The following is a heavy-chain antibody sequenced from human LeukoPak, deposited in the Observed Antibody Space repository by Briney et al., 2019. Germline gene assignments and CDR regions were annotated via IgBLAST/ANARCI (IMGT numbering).Heavy chain of an antibody. V-gene: IGHV4-39*07. Sequence: SETLSLTCTVSGGSISSSSYYWGWIRQPPGKGLEWIGSIYYSGSTYYNPSLKSRVTISVDTSKNQFSLKLSSVTAADTAVYYCARDSLAYCSSTSCYDAFDIWGQGTMVTVSS. CDR2: IYYSGST. CDR1: GGSISSSSYY. D-gene: IGHD2-2*01. J-gene: IGHJ3*02. CDR3: ARDSLAYCSSTSCYDAFDI.